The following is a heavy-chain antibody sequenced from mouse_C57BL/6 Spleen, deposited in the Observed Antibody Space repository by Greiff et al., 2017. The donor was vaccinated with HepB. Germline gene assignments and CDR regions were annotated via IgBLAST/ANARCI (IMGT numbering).Heavy chain of an antibody. CDR3: ARINTVVARAY. J-gene: IGHJ3*01. V-gene: IGHV1-82*01. D-gene: IGHD1-1*01. CDR1: GYAFSSSW. CDR2: IYPGDGDT. Sequence: QVQLKESGPELVKPGASVKISCKASGYAFSSSWMNWVKQRPGKGLEWIGRIYPGDGDTNYTGKFKGKATLTADKASSTAYMQLSSLTSEDSAVYFCARINTVVARAYWGQGTLVTVSA.